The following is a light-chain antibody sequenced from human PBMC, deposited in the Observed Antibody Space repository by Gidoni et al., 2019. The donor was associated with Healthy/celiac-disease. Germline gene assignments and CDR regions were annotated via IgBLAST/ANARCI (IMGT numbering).Light chain of an antibody. CDR1: QSISSW. Sequence: DRQLTQSPSTLSASVGDRVTITCRASQSISSWLAWYQQKPGKAPKLLIYDASSLESGVPSRFSGSGSGTEFTLTISSLQPDDFATYYCQQYNSYRTFGQGTKVEIK. J-gene: IGKJ1*01. CDR2: DAS. V-gene: IGKV1-5*01. CDR3: QQYNSYRT.